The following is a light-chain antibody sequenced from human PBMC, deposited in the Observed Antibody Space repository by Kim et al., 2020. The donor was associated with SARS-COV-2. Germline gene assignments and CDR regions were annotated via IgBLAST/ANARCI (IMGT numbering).Light chain of an antibody. CDR3: QQYNNWPRT. CDR1: QSLGSN. J-gene: IGKJ1*01. V-gene: IGKV3-15*01. Sequence: EIVMTQSPATLSVSPGERATLSCRASQSLGSNLAWYQQKPGQAPRLLIDGASTRATGIPARFSGSGSGTEFTLTIHSLQSEDFAVYYCQQYNNWPRTFGQGTKVDIK. CDR2: GAS.